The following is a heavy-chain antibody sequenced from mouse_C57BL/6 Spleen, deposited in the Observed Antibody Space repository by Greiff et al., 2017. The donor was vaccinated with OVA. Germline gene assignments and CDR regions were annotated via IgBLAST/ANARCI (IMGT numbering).Heavy chain of an antibody. CDR2: FHPYNDDT. CDR1: GYTFTTYP. J-gene: IGHJ1*03. D-gene: IGHD2-1*01. CDR3: ARRYYGNRYWYFDV. V-gene: IGHV1-47*01. Sequence: VQLVESGAELVKPGASVKMSCKASGYTFTTYPIEWMKQNHGKSLEWIGNFHPYNDDTKYNEKFKGKATLTVEKSSSTVYLELSRLTSDDSAVYYCARRYYGNRYWYFDVWGTGTTVTVSS.